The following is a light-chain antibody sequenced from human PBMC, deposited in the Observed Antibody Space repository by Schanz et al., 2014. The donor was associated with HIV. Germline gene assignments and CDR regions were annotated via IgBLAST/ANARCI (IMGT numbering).Light chain of an antibody. CDR1: QSVSSN. CDR3: QQYGNSPHT. Sequence: EIVMTQSPATLSVSPGERATLSCRASQSVSSNLAWYQQKPGQAPRLLIYGASSRATAIPDRFSGSGSGTDFTLTISRLEPEDFAMYFCQQYGNSPHTFGQGTKVEIK. J-gene: IGKJ1*01. CDR2: GAS. V-gene: IGKV3-20*01.